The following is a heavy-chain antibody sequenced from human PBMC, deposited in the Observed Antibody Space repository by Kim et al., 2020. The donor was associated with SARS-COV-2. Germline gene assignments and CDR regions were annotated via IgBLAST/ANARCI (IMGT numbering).Heavy chain of an antibody. CDR3: ARGPSGSSGYYYRAEYFQH. J-gene: IGHJ1*01. CDR2: INHSGST. CDR1: GGSFSGYY. V-gene: IGHV4-34*01. D-gene: IGHD3-22*01. Sequence: SETLSLTCAVYGGSFSGYYWSWIRQPPGKGLEWIGEINHSGSTNYNPSLKSRVTISVDTSKNQFSLKLSSVTAADTAVYYCARGPSGSSGYYYRAEYFQHWGQDTLVTSPQ.